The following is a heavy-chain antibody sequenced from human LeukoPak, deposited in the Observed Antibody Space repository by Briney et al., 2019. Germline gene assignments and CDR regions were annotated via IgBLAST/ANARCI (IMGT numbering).Heavy chain of an antibody. CDR3: TSRIAARSAIFDY. CDR2: IRSKAYGGTT. Sequence: GGSLRLSCTASGFTFGDYAMSWFRQAPGKGLEWVGFIRSKAYGGTTEYAASVRGRFTIARDDSKSIAYLQMNSLKTEDTAVYYCTSRIAARSAIFDYWGQGTLVTVSS. CDR1: GFTFGDYA. V-gene: IGHV3-49*03. J-gene: IGHJ4*02. D-gene: IGHD6-6*01.